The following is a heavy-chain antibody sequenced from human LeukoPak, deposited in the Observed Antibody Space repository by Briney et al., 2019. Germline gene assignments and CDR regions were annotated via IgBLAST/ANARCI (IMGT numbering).Heavy chain of an antibody. CDR3: AREIAARPTYYYYYMDV. CDR2: IYYSGSA. V-gene: IGHV4-59*01. D-gene: IGHD6-6*01. Sequence: SETLSLICTVSGGSISSYYWSWIRQPPGKGLEWIGYIYYSGSANYNPSLKSRVTISVDTSKNQFSLKLSSVTAADTAVYYCAREIAARPTYYYYYMDVWGKGTTVTVSS. J-gene: IGHJ6*03. CDR1: GGSISSYY.